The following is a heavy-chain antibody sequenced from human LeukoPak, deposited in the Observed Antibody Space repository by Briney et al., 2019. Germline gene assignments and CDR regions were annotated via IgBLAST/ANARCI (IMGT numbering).Heavy chain of an antibody. CDR3: ARHDDSSGEGWFDP. D-gene: IGHD6-19*01. CDR1: GGSISSYY. J-gene: IGHJ5*02. CDR2: IYTSGST. Sequence: KPSETLSLTCTVSGGSISSYYWSWIRQPPGKGLEWIGCIYTSGSTNYNPSLKSRVTISVDTSKNQFSLKLSSVTAADTAVYYCARHDDSSGEGWFDPWGQGTLVTVSS. V-gene: IGHV4-4*09.